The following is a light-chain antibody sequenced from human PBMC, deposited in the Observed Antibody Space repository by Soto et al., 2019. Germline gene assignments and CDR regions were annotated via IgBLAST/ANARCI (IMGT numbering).Light chain of an antibody. CDR3: SSYTTSSTLV. Sequence: LTQPASVSGSPGQSITISCTGTSNDVGGYNYVSWYQQHPGKAPKLMIYEVSYRPSGVSNRFSGSKSGNTASLTISGLQAEDEADYYCSSYTTSSTLVFGGGTQLTVL. V-gene: IGLV2-14*01. CDR2: EVS. CDR1: SNDVGGYNY. J-gene: IGLJ3*02.